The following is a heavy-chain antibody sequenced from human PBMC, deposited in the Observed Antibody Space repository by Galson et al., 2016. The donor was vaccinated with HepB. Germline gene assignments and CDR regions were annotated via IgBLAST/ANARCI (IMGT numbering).Heavy chain of an antibody. D-gene: IGHD1-26*01. CDR3: ATIAGATTY. CDR1: GYTFTTYT. CDR2: INTGNGNT. J-gene: IGHJ4*02. Sequence: SCKASGYTFTTYTMHWVRQAPGQRLEWMGWINTGNGNTKYSQKFQGRVTITRDTSASTAYMELSSLRSGDTAVFYCATIAGATTYWGQGTLVTVSS. V-gene: IGHV1-3*04.